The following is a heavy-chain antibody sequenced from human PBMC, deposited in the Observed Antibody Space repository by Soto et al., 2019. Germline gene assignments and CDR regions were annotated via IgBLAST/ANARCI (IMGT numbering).Heavy chain of an antibody. V-gene: IGHV4-59*08. CDR1: GGSISSYY. Sequence: QVQLQESGPGLVKPSETLSLSCTVSGGSISSYYWSWFRQSPGKRMEWTGYVHHSWGSSYNPSLPSRVAITLDTSKSQFSLKVTSVTAPDPAVYYCARQGFGPLPGLVDVWGQGTTVTVSS. CDR3: ARQGFGPLPGLVDV. CDR2: VHHSWGS. D-gene: IGHD3-10*01. J-gene: IGHJ6*02.